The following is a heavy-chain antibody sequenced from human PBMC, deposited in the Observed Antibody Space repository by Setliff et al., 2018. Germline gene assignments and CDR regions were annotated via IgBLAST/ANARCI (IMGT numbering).Heavy chain of an antibody. V-gene: IGHV1-69*10. CDR3: SMSSWTGRPDDFDI. D-gene: IGHD3-10*01. Sequence: SVKVSCKASGGTFSSYAISWVRQAPGQGLEWMGGIIPILGIANYAQKFQGRVTITADKSTSTVYMELSSLRSEDTAVYYCSMSSWTGRPDDFDIWGQGTMVTVSS. J-gene: IGHJ3*02. CDR2: IIPILGIA. CDR1: GGTFSSYA.